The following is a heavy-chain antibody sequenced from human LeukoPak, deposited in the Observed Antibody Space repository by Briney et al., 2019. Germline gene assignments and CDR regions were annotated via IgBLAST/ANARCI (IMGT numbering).Heavy chain of an antibody. CDR3: ASSCSGGSCYSSSPDY. CDR2: INHSGST. CDR1: GGSFSGYY. J-gene: IGHJ4*02. D-gene: IGHD2-15*01. Sequence: PSETLSLTCAVYGGSFSGYYWSWIRQPPGKGLEWIGEINHSGSTNYNPSLKSRVTISVDTSKNQFSLKLSSVTAADTAVYYCASSCSGGSCYSSSPDYWSQGTLVTVSS. V-gene: IGHV4-34*01.